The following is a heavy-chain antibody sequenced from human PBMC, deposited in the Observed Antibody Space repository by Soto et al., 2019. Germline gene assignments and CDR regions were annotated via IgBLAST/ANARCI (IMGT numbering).Heavy chain of an antibody. CDR1: GGSVSIVSHY. CDR2: IYHSGST. J-gene: IGHJ3*01. V-gene: IGHV4-61*01. Sequence: SETLSLTCTVSGGSVSIVSHYWSWIRRPPGKGLEWIAYIYHSGSTDYNPPLKSRVTISVDLPRNQFSLRLDSVTAADTAVYYCARDRSDDLNSFDAFDLWGQGTMVTVSS. D-gene: IGHD1-1*01. CDR3: ARDRSDDLNSFDAFDL.